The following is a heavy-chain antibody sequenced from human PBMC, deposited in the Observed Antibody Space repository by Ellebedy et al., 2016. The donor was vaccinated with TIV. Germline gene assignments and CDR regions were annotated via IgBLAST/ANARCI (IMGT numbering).Heavy chain of an antibody. Sequence: SVKVSCXASGGTFSSYAISWVRQAPGQGLEWTGGIIPIFGTANYAQKFQGRVTITADESTSTAYMELSSLRSEDTAVYYCARGEAYGGNSGYFDYWGQGTLVTVSS. D-gene: IGHD4-23*01. CDR1: GGTFSSYA. CDR2: IIPIFGTA. CDR3: ARGEAYGGNSGYFDY. J-gene: IGHJ4*02. V-gene: IGHV1-69*13.